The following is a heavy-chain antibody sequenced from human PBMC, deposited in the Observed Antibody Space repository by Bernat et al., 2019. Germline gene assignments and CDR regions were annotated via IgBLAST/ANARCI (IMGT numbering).Heavy chain of an antibody. CDR3: AKDLPPGYYDSIGYVADP. V-gene: IGHV3-23*04. D-gene: IGHD3-22*01. CDR2: ISGSGGST. J-gene: IGHJ5*02. CDR1: GFTFSSYA. Sequence: EVQLVESGGGLVQPGGSLRLSCAASGFTFSSYAMSWVRQAPGKGLEWVSAISGSGGSTYYADSVKGRFTISRDNSKNTLYLQMNSLRAEDTAVYYCAKDLPPGYYDSIGYVADPWGQGTLVTVSS.